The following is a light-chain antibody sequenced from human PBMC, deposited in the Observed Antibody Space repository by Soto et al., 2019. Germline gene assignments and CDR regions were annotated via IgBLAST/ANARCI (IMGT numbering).Light chain of an antibody. CDR1: QSVSSN. CDR2: GAS. J-gene: IGKJ5*01. CDR3: QQYNNWPPIT. V-gene: IGKV3-15*01. Sequence: DIVMTQSPLSLPVTPGEASSISFRSSQSVSSNLAWYQQKPGQAPRLLIYGASTRATGIPARFSGSGSGTEFTLTISSLQSEDFAVYYCQQYNNWPPITFGQGTRLEIK.